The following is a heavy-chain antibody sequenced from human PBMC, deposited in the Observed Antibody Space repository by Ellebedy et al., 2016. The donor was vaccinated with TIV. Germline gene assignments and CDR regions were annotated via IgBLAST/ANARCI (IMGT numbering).Heavy chain of an antibody. J-gene: IGHJ4*02. V-gene: IGHV1-18*01. Sequence: ASVKVSXXTSGYSFASYGITWVRQAPGQGLEWMGWISTYNGKTESAQKLQGRVTMTTSTSSSTVYMELRSLRSDDTAVYYCAREESTGWFWDYWGQGTLVNVSS. CDR2: ISTYNGKT. CDR3: AREESTGWFWDY. D-gene: IGHD6-13*01. CDR1: GYSFASYG.